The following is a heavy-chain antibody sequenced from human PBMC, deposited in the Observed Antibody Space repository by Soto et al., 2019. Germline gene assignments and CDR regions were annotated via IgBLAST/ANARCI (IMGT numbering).Heavy chain of an antibody. J-gene: IGHJ4*02. V-gene: IGHV3-49*04. CDR1: GFTCGDYA. CDR2: IRSKAYGGTT. D-gene: IGHD2-8*01. CDR3: TAGKLYPSLDFDY. Sequence: GGSLRLSCTASGFTCGDYAMSWVRQAPGKGLEWVGFIRSKAYGGTTEYAASVKGRFTISRDDSKSIAYLQMNSLKTEDTAVYYCTAGKLYPSLDFDYWGQGTLVTVSS.